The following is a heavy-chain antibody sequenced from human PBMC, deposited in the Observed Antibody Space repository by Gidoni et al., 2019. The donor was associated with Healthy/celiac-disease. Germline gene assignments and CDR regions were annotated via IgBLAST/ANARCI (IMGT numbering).Heavy chain of an antibody. D-gene: IGHD6-13*01. CDR3: ARHVTLQQLGDYDAFDI. CDR1: GGSIRNSSYY. Sequence: QLQLQASGPGLVKHSETLSLTCTVAGGSIRNSSYYWGRIRQPPGKGLEWIGSIYYSGSTYYNPSLKSRVTISVDTSKNQFSLKLSSVTAADTAVYYCARHVTLQQLGDYDAFDIWGQGTMVTVSS. V-gene: IGHV4-39*01. CDR2: IYYSGST. J-gene: IGHJ3*02.